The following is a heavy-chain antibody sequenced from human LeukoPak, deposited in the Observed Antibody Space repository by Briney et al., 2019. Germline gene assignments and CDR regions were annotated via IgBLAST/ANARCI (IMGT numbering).Heavy chain of an antibody. CDR2: ISAGGGST. CDR3: AKDAAGPEY. D-gene: IGHD6-13*01. CDR1: GLTFSDYS. Sequence: PGGSLRLSCAVSGLTFSDYSMTWVRQAAGKGLFWVSGISAGGGSTYYADSVKGRFTISRDNSRNTLYLQRNSLSAEDTAVYYCAKDAAGPEYWGQGTLVAVSS. J-gene: IGHJ4*02. V-gene: IGHV3-23*01.